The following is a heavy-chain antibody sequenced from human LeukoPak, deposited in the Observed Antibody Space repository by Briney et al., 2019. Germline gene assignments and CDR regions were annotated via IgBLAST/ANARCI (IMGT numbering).Heavy chain of an antibody. V-gene: IGHV3-74*01. J-gene: IGHJ4*02. CDR2: VDTVGSST. CDR3: ARGRPHGNDY. Sequence: GGSLRLSCAASGFIFSNYWMQWARQAPGKGLVWVSRVDTVGSSTDYADSVKGRFTISRDNAKNTLYLQMNSLRAEDTAVYYCARGRPHGNDYWGQGTLVTVSS. D-gene: IGHD4-23*01. CDR1: GFIFSNYW.